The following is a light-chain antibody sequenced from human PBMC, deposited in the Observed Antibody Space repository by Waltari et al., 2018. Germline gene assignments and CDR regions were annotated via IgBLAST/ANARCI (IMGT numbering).Light chain of an antibody. V-gene: IGKV1-39*01. CDR1: TSISSY. J-gene: IGKJ5*01. CDR2: AAS. CDR3: QQSYSTLSIT. Sequence: DIQMTQSPSSLSASVGDRVTITCRASTSISSYLNWYQQKPGKAPKLLIYAASSLQSGVPSRFSGSGSGTDFTLTISSLQPEDFATYYCQQSYSTLSITFGQGTRLEIK.